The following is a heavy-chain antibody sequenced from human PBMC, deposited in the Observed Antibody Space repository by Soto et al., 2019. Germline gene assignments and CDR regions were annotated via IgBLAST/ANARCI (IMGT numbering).Heavy chain of an antibody. V-gene: IGHV1-18*04. Sequence: GASVQISSRASGYTFSSYDISSVRESPGQGLEWMGWISAYNGNTNHAQKLQVRVTMTTDTSTSSAYMELMSLRSDDTAVYYWAAFKLRFLEWLTYGMDVWGQGTTVTVSS. D-gene: IGHD3-3*01. CDR2: ISAYNGNT. J-gene: IGHJ6*02. CDR3: AAFKLRFLEWLTYGMDV. CDR1: GYTFSSYD.